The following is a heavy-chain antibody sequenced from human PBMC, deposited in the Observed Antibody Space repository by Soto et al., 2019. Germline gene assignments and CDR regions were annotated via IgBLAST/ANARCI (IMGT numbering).Heavy chain of an antibody. J-gene: IGHJ5*02. D-gene: IGHD3-9*01. CDR2: IYYSGST. V-gene: IGHV4-31*03. CDR3: ARENGYDILNARGKWFDP. Sequence: SETLSLTCTFSGGSISSGGYYWSWIRQHPGKGLEWIGYIYYSGSTYYNPSLKSRVTISVDTSKNQFSLKLSSVTAADTAVYYCARENGYDILNARGKWFDPRGQGTLVNLPS. CDR1: GGSISSGGYY.